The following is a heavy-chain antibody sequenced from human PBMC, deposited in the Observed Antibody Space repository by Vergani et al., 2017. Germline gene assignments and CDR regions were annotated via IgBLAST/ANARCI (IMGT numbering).Heavy chain of an antibody. CDR3: ATAGAAYCRGASCYDFFEY. CDR1: GFTFTNYG. CDR2: TRYDGIVE. J-gene: IGHJ4*02. D-gene: IGHD2-15*01. V-gene: IGHV3-30*02. Sequence: QVQLVESGGGVVQPGGSLRLSCAASGFTFTNYGMHWVRQAPGKGVEWVAFTRYDGIVEYYGDSVRGRFTISRDNSKNTLYLQMNRLRPEDTAVYYCATAGAAYCRGASCYDFFEYWCQGTLVTVVS.